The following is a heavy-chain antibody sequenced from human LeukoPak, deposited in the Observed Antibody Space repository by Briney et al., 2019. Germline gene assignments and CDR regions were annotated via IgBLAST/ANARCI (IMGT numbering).Heavy chain of an antibody. J-gene: IGHJ4*02. Sequence: ASVKVSCKASGYTFTSYGISWVRQAPGQGLEWMGWISAYNGNTNYAQKLQGRVTMTTDTSTSTAYMELRSLRSDDTAVYYRARSPSYYYDSSGYYYTDYWGQGTLVTVSS. CDR3: ARSPSYYYDSSGYYYTDY. CDR2: ISAYNGNT. V-gene: IGHV1-18*04. CDR1: GYTFTSYG. D-gene: IGHD3-22*01.